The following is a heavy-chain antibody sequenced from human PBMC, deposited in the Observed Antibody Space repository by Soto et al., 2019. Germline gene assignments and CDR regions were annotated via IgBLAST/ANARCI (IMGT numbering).Heavy chain of an antibody. CDR3: ARENIVGATVDFDS. Sequence: QVQLVQSGAEVKKPGASVKVSCEASGYTFTSHYMHWGRQAPGQGLEWMGIIDPSSGTTTYAQKFQGRVTMTRDTSTSEVYMELRSLRSDDTALYYCARENIVGATVDFDSWGQGTLVTVSS. CDR1: GYTFTSHY. CDR2: IDPSSGTT. J-gene: IGHJ4*01. D-gene: IGHD1-26*01. V-gene: IGHV1-46*01.